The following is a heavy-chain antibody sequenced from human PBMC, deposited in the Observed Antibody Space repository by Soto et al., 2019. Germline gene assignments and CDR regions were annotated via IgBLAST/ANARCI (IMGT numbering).Heavy chain of an antibody. Sequence: VQLVESGGGLVQPGGSLRLSCAASGFTFSSYSMNWVRQAPGKGLEWVSYISSSSSTIYYADSVKGRFTISRDNAKNSLYLQMNSLRAEDTAVYYCARDVGYCSSTSCYAGAKADYWGQGTLVTVSS. V-gene: IGHV3-48*01. D-gene: IGHD2-2*01. CDR2: ISSSSSTI. CDR1: GFTFSSYS. CDR3: ARDVGYCSSTSCYAGAKADY. J-gene: IGHJ4*02.